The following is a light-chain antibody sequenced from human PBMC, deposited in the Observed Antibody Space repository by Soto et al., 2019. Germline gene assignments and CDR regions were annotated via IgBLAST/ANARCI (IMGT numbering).Light chain of an antibody. CDR1: SSDVGGYNY. J-gene: IGLJ1*01. CDR2: DVS. CDR3: SSYISSGTLV. Sequence: QXALTQPASVSGSPLQSITISCTGTSSDVGGYNYVSWYQQHPGKAPKLMIYDVSNRPSGVSNRFSGSKSGNTASLTISGLQAEDEADYYCSSYISSGTLVFGTGTKVTVL. V-gene: IGLV2-14*03.